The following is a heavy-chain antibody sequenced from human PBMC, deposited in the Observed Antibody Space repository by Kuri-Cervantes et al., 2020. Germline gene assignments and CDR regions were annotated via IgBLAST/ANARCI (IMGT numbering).Heavy chain of an antibody. D-gene: IGHD5-12*01. CDR3: AKAGFSGYDQLPSSPPGY. CDR1: GFTFSDYY. V-gene: IGHV3-30*18. CDR2: ISYDGSNK. J-gene: IGHJ4*02. Sequence: GGSLRLSCAASGFTFSDYYMSRIRQAPGKGLEWVAVISYDGSNKYYADSVKGRFTISRDNSKNTLYLQMNSLRAEDTAVYYCAKAGFSGYDQLPSSPPGYWGQGTLVTVSS.